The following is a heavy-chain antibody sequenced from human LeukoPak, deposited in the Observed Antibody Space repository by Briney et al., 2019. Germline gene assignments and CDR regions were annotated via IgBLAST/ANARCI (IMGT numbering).Heavy chain of an antibody. V-gene: IGHV1-18*01. J-gene: IGHJ4*02. CDR1: GYTFTSYG. D-gene: IGHD3-9*01. CDR3: ARNVLRYFDWLPRQDY. CDR2: ISAYNGNT. Sequence: ASVKVSRKASGYTFTSYGISWVRQAPGQGLEWMGWISAYNGNTNYAQKLQGRVTMTTDTSTSTAYMELRSLRSDDTAVYYCARNVLRYFDWLPRQDYWGQGTLVTVSS.